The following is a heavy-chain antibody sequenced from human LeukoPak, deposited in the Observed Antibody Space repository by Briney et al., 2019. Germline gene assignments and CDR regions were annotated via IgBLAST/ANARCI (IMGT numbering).Heavy chain of an antibody. Sequence: GGSLRLSCVASGFTFGDAAMQWVRQPPGKGLEYVAAISTDGGMTNYANYVKGRFTISRDNSKNTLYLQMNSLRAEDTAVYYCAKLVDFDWSTYDDAFDIWGQGTMVTVSS. D-gene: IGHD3-9*01. V-gene: IGHV3-64*04. CDR1: GFTFGDAA. CDR3: AKLVDFDWSTYDDAFDI. CDR2: ISTDGGMT. J-gene: IGHJ3*02.